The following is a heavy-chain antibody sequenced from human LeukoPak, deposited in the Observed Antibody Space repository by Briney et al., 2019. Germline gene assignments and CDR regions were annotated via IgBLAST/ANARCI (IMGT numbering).Heavy chain of an antibody. CDR2: ISSSGRTI. CDR3: ARADCSSSSCYELDY. J-gene: IGHJ4*02. V-gene: IGHV3-48*04. CDR1: GFTFSSYS. D-gene: IGHD2-2*01. Sequence: AGSLRPSCAPSGFTFSSYSMNWVRQAPGKGLEWVSYISSSGRTIYYADSVKGRFTSSRDNAKNSLYLQMNSLRAEDTAVYYCARADCSSSSCYELDYWGQGTLVTVSA.